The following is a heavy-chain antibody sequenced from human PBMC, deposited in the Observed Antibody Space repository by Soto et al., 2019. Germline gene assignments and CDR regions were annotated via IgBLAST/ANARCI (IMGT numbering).Heavy chain of an antibody. Sequence: ASVKVSCKASGCSFTSLDFNWVRQTAVQGLEWMGWMQPSTGRTGYAQKFQGRVTMTRDTSINTAYMELTTLTSDDTAFYYCARGVSAGVDYWGQGTLVTVSS. V-gene: IGHV1-8*01. CDR1: GCSFTSLD. CDR3: ARGVSAGVDY. CDR2: MQPSTGRT. D-gene: IGHD1-26*01. J-gene: IGHJ4*02.